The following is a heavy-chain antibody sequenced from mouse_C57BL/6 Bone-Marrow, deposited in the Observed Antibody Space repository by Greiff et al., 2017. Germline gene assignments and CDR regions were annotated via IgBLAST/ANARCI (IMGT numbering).Heavy chain of an antibody. CDR3: ARQGDYYYGSSYDDY. V-gene: IGHV5-17*01. Sequence: EVQLVESGGGLVKPGGSLKLSCAASGFTFSDYGMHWVRQAPEKGLEWVAYISSGSSTIYYADTVKGRFTISRDNAKNTLFLQMTSLRSEDTAMYYCARQGDYYYGSSYDDYWGQGTTLTVSS. J-gene: IGHJ2*01. CDR1: GFTFSDYG. D-gene: IGHD1-1*01. CDR2: ISSGSSTI.